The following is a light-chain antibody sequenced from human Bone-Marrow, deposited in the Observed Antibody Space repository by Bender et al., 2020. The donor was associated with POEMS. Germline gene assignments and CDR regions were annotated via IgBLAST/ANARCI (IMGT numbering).Light chain of an antibody. CDR3: SSYGGTNKLL. Sequence: QSALTQPASVSGSPGQSITISCTGASSDIGSYNRVSWYQQHPGKAPKLILYEVTKRPSGVPDRFSGSKSGNTASLTVSGLQADDEADYHCSSYGGTNKLLFGGGTKLTVL. CDR2: EVT. CDR1: SSDIGSYNR. V-gene: IGLV2-8*01. J-gene: IGLJ3*02.